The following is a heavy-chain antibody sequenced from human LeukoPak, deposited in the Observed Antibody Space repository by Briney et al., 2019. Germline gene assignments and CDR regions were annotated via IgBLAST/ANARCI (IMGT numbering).Heavy chain of an antibody. CDR3: ARAPRSVLYYFDY. CDR1: GGSFSGYY. Sequence: SETLSLTCAVYGGSFSGYYWSWIRQPPGKGLEWIGEINHSGSTNYNPSLKSRVTISVDTSKSQFSLKLSSVTAADTAVYYCARAPRSVLYYFDYWGQGTLVTVSS. CDR2: INHSGST. J-gene: IGHJ4*02. D-gene: IGHD2-8*01. V-gene: IGHV4-34*01.